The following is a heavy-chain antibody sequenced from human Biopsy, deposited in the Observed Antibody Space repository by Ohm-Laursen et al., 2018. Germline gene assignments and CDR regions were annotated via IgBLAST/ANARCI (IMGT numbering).Heavy chain of an antibody. CDR1: GGSISSSTTYY. Sequence: TLSLTCTVSGGSISSSTTYYWAWLRQPPGKGLEWIGSIYNTETTFYNPALKSPVTISVDTSTNQLSLKVSSVTAADTALYFCARHPTGFWFDPWGHGTLVTVSS. CDR3: ARHPTGFWFDP. V-gene: IGHV4-39*01. J-gene: IGHJ5*02. CDR2: IYNTETT.